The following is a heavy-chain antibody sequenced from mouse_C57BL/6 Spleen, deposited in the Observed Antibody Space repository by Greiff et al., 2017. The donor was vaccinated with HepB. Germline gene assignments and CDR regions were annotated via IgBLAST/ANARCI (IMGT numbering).Heavy chain of an antibody. Sequence: EVKLVESGGDLVKPGGSLKLSCAASGFTFSSYGMSWVRQTPDKRLEWVATISSGGSYTYYPDSVKGRFTISRDNAKNTLYLQMSSLKSEDTAMYYCARRRDDDDSHAMDYWGQGTSVTVSS. CDR3: ARRRDDDDSHAMDY. V-gene: IGHV5-6*02. CDR1: GFTFSSYG. CDR2: ISSGGSYT. J-gene: IGHJ4*01. D-gene: IGHD2-4*01.